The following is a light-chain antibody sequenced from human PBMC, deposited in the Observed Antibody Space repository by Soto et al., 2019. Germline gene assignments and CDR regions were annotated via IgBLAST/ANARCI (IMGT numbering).Light chain of an antibody. Sequence: QSALTQPASMSGTPGQSITISCTGTSSDVGGYNYVSWYQQHPGKAPKLMIYEVSNRPSGVSNRFSGSKSGNKASLTISGLQAEDEADYYCSSYTSSSTLVFGGGTQLTVL. V-gene: IGLV2-14*01. CDR1: SSDVGGYNY. CDR2: EVS. J-gene: IGLJ2*01. CDR3: SSYTSSSTLV.